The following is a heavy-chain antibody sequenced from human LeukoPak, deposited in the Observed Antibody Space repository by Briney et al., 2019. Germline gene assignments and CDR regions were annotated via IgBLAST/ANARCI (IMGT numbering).Heavy chain of an antibody. J-gene: IGHJ5*02. CDR3: ARGQFHHDSTGYVA. V-gene: IGHV4-59*08. CDR1: GGSISSYY. Sequence: SETLSLTCTVSGGSISSYYWNWIRQPPGKELEWIGYISYSGNTKYNPSLKSRVTISVDTSKNQFSLKLTSVTAADTAVYYCARGQFHHDSTGYVAWGQGTLVTVSS. CDR2: ISYSGNT. D-gene: IGHD3-22*01.